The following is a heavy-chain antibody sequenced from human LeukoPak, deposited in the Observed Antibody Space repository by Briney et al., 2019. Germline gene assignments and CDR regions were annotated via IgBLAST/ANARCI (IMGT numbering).Heavy chain of an antibody. Sequence: GGSLRLSCAASGFTFSSYGIHWVRQAPGKGLEWVAVISYDGGNKYYADSVKGRFTISRDNSQKMVYLQMNSLRAEDTAVYYCAREREDYYGSGSYYNHRGAFDIWGQGTMVTVSS. V-gene: IGHV3-30*03. J-gene: IGHJ3*02. CDR1: GFTFSSYG. CDR3: AREREDYYGSGSYYNHRGAFDI. D-gene: IGHD3-10*01. CDR2: ISYDGGNK.